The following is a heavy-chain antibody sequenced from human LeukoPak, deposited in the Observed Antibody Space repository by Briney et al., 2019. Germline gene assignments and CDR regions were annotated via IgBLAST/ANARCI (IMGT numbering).Heavy chain of an antibody. Sequence: SETLSLTRTVSGYSISSGYYWGWIRQPPGKGLEWIGSIYHSGSTYYNPSLKSRVTISVDTSKNQFSLKLSSVTAADTAVYYCARITISEIDYWGQGTLVTVSS. CDR1: GYSISSGYY. J-gene: IGHJ4*02. D-gene: IGHD3-3*01. CDR2: IYHSGST. V-gene: IGHV4-38-2*02. CDR3: ARITISEIDY.